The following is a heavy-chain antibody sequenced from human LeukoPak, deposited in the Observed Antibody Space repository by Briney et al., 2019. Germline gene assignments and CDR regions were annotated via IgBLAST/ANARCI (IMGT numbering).Heavy chain of an antibody. CDR2: INPSGGST. CDR3: ARDSGLRFLEWLSLDY. Sequence: ASVKVSCKASGYTFTSYYMHWVRQAPGQGLEWMGIINPSGGSTSYAQKFQGRVTMTRDTSTSTVYMELSSLRSEDTAVYYCARDSGLRFLEWLSLDYWGQGTLVTVSS. D-gene: IGHD3-3*01. CDR1: GYTFTSYY. J-gene: IGHJ4*02. V-gene: IGHV1-46*01.